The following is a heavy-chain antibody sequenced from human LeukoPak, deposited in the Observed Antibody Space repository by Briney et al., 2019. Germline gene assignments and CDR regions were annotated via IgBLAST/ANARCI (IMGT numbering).Heavy chain of an antibody. Sequence: GESLKISCKGIGYSFATYWIGWVRQLPGKGMEWMGVIHPGDSRTRYNPSFEGQVTISVDKSINTAYLQWVSLKASDSAMYYCACRDLTTTWSYPWGQGTLVTVSS. CDR2: IHPGDSRT. V-gene: IGHV5-51*01. CDR3: ACRDLTTTWSYP. J-gene: IGHJ5*02. CDR1: GYSFATYW. D-gene: IGHD1-14*01.